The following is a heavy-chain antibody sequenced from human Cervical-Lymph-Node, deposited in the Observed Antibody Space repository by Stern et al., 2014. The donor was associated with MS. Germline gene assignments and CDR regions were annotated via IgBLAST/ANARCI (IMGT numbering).Heavy chain of an antibody. V-gene: IGHV1-69*09. CDR1: GGTFISSYA. CDR3: ARGVVSNRAAATLHNLFDP. Sequence: QVQLAESGAEVQKPGSSVNVSCKASGGTFISSYAITWMRQAPGQGLEWMRRIIPILGLPNYAQKFQGRVTLTADTSTSTTYMELSSLRSEDTAVYYCARGVVSNRAAATLHNLFDPWGQGTLVTVSS. J-gene: IGHJ5*02. CDR2: IIPILGLP. D-gene: IGHD2-15*01.